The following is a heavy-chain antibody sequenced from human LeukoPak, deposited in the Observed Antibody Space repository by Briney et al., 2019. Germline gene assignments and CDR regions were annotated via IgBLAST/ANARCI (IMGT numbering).Heavy chain of an antibody. Sequence: ASVKVSCKASGYTFTNYYIHWVRQATGQGLEWMGWMNPNSGNTGYAQKFQGRVTITRNTSISTAYMELSSLRSEDTAVYYCARYDYDSRDAFDIWGQGTMVTVSS. CDR2: MNPNSGNT. CDR3: ARYDYDSRDAFDI. J-gene: IGHJ3*02. CDR1: GYTFTNYY. D-gene: IGHD3-22*01. V-gene: IGHV1-8*03.